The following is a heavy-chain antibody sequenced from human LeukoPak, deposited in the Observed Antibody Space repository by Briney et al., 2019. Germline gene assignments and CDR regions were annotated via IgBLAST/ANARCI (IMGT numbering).Heavy chain of an antibody. Sequence: SVKVSCKASGGTFSSYAISWVRQAPGQGLEWMGRIIPILGIANYAQKFQGRVTITADKSTSTAYMELSSLRSEDTAVYYCARAHYYDSSGYNGYWGQGTLVTVSS. CDR2: IIPILGIA. CDR1: GGTFSSYA. CDR3: ARAHYYDSSGYNGY. J-gene: IGHJ4*02. D-gene: IGHD3-22*01. V-gene: IGHV1-69*04.